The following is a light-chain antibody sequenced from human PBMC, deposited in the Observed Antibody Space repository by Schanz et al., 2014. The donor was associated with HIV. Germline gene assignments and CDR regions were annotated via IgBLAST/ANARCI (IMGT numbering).Light chain of an antibody. Sequence: DIQMTQSPSTLSASVGDRVTITCRAGQSLDRWLAWYQQKPGKAPNLLIYLASSLQSGVPSRFSGSGSGTDFTLTIDSLQLEDFALYYCQQSFSTPLTFGGGTKVEIK. CDR3: QQSFSTPLT. V-gene: IGKV1-39*01. CDR1: QSLDRW. CDR2: LAS. J-gene: IGKJ4*01.